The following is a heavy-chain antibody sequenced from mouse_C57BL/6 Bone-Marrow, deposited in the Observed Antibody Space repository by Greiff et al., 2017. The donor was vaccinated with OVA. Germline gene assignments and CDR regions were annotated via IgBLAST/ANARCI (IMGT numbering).Heavy chain of an antibody. Sequence: QVQLQQPGAELVKPGASVKMSCKASGYTFTSYWITWVKQRPGQGLEWIGDIYPGSGSTNYNEKFKSKATLTVDTSSSTAYMQLSSLTSEDSAVYYCARLETAQATCYFDYWGQGTTLTVSS. CDR3: ARLETAQATCYFDY. J-gene: IGHJ2*01. CDR2: IYPGSGST. V-gene: IGHV1-55*01. CDR1: GYTFTSYW. D-gene: IGHD3-2*02.